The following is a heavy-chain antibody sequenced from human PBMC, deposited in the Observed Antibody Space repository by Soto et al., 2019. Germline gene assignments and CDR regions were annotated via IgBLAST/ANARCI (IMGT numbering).Heavy chain of an antibody. CDR2: MNPNSGNT. V-gene: IGHV1-8*01. CDR3: ARDTLFHYYGAGSPFGY. Sequence: ASVNVSFKAAGYTFTSYDIHWVRQATGQGLEWMGWMNPNSGNTGYAQKFQGRVTITRNTSISTAYMELSSLRSEDTAVCYCARDTLFHYYGAGSPFGYWGQGTLVTVSS. CDR1: GYTFTSYD. J-gene: IGHJ4*02. D-gene: IGHD3-10*01.